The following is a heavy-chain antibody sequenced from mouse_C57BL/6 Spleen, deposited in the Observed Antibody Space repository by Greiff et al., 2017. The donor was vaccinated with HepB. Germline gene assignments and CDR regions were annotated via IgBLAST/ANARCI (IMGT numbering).Heavy chain of an antibody. CDR3: ALYVRNLAY. V-gene: IGHV1-69*01. J-gene: IGHJ3*01. CDR2: IDPSDSYT. CDR1: GYTFTSYW. D-gene: IGHD2-3*01. Sequence: QVQLQQPGAELVMPGASVKLSCKASGYTFTSYWMHWVKQRPGQGLEWIGEIDPSDSYTNYNQKFKGKSTLTVDKSSSTAYMQLSSLTSEDSAVYFCALYVRNLAYWGQGTLVTVSA.